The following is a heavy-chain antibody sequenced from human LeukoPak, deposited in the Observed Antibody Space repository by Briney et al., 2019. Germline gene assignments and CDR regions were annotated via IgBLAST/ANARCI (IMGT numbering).Heavy chain of an antibody. CDR1: GFTFSNYW. CDR2: INRDGSST. V-gene: IGHV3-74*01. CDR3: ATYSGAHHKTFDD. D-gene: IGHD1-26*01. Sequence: GGSLRLSCAASGFTFSNYWMHWVRQAPGKGLVWVSRINRDGSSTNYADSVKGRFTISRDNAKNSLYLQMNSLRAEDTALYYCATYSGAHHKTFDDWGQGTLVTVSS. J-gene: IGHJ4*02.